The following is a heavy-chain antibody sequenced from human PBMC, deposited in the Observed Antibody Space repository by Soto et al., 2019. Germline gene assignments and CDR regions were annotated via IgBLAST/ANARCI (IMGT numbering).Heavy chain of an antibody. CDR2: ISYDGSNK. J-gene: IGHJ4*02. D-gene: IGHD6-19*01. CDR3: ARASRWLVLTSPFDY. CDR1: GFTFSSYA. V-gene: IGHV3-30-3*01. Sequence: SLRLSCAASGFTFSSYAMHWVRQAPGKGLEWVAVISYDGSNKYYADSVKGRFTISRDNSKNTLYLQMNSLRAEDTAVYYCARASRWLVLTSPFDYWGQGTLVTVSS.